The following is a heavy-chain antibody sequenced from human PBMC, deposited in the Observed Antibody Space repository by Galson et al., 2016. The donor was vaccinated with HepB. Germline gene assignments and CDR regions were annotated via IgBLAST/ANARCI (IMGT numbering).Heavy chain of an antibody. CDR2: VYYDGRT. V-gene: IGHV4-39*01. Sequence: LSLTCTVSGASIRSRSFYWGWIRQPPGKGLEWIGSVYYDGRTSYNPSLQNRVTLSIDTSQNQFSLRLSSVTAADTSVYYCARLLGYDSSDIWGQGTLVIVSS. CDR1: GASIRSRSFY. J-gene: IGHJ4*02. D-gene: IGHD6-13*01. CDR3: ARLLGYDSSDI.